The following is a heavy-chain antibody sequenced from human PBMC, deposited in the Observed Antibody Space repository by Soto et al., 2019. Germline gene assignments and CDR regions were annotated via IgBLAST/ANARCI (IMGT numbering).Heavy chain of an antibody. CDR1: GFSFSRYG. D-gene: IGHD1-1*01. J-gene: IGHJ4*02. Sequence: EVQLLESGGGLVQPGGSLRLSCAASGFSFSRYGMSWVRQAPGKGLEWVSTLSISGGSTYYADSVKGRFTISEDNSKNTLYLEMNSLRAEDTAVYYCAKDLGGTTGDWGQVTLVTVSS. CDR3: AKDLGGTTGD. V-gene: IGHV3-23*01. CDR2: LSISGGST.